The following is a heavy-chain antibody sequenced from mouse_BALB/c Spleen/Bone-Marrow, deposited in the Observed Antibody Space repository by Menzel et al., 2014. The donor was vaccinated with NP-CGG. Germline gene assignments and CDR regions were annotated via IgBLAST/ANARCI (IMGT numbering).Heavy chain of an antibody. CDR2: IDPSDSYT. D-gene: IGHD3-2*01. CDR1: GYTFTSYW. J-gene: IGHJ2*01. V-gene: IGHV1S127*01. CDR3: TIPTARACFDY. Sequence: VQLQQSGAELVKPGASVKMSCKASGYTFTSYWMHWVKQRPGQGLEWIGVIDPSDSYTSYNQKFKGKATLTVDTSSSTAYMQLSSPTSEDSAVYYCTIPTARACFDYWGQGTTLTVSS.